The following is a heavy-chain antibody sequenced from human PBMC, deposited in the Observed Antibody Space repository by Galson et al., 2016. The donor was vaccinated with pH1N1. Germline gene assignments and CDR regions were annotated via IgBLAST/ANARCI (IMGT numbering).Heavy chain of an antibody. CDR1: GFNFSSYG. CDR3: ARDFSYCRGRSCFSPPLFNWFDP. D-gene: IGHD2-15*01. Sequence: SLRLSCAASGFNFSSYGMYWVRQAPRKGLEWVAAMWHDGSNEYYSDSVKGRFTISRDNSKNTLYLQMDRLRGEDTAVSYCARDFSYCRGRSCFSPPLFNWFDPWGQGTLVTVS. V-gene: IGHV3-33*07. J-gene: IGHJ5*02. CDR2: MWHDGSNE.